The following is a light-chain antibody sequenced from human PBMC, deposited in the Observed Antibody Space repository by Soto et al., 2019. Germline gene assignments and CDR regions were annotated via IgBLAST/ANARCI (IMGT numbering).Light chain of an antibody. CDR2: KAS. Sequence: IQMTHSPSTLSLSLWYRFTITFSSSQSVSSGWLAWYQQKAGKAPRLLIYKASSMETGIPERFSGSGSGTDFTLTIGSLEPEDFAMYYCQQYGTFPRTFGQGTKVDIK. J-gene: IGKJ1*01. V-gene: IGKV1-5*03. CDR1: QSVSSGW. CDR3: QQYGTFPRT.